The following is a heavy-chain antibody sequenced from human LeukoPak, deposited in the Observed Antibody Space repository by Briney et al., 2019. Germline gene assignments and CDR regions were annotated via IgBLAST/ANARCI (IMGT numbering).Heavy chain of an antibody. J-gene: IGHJ5*02. D-gene: IGHD5/OR15-5a*01. Sequence: SETLSLTCAVSGGSISSSNWWSWVRQPPGKGLEWIGEIYHSGSTNYNPSLKSRVTISVDKSKNQFSLKLNSVTAADTAVYYCASIVSRSNWYNPWGQGTLVTVSS. V-gene: IGHV4-4*02. CDR1: GGSISSSNW. CDR3: ASIVSRSNWYNP. CDR2: IYHSGST.